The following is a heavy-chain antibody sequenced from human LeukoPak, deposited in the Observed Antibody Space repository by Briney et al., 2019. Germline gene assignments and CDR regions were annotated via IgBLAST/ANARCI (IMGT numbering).Heavy chain of an antibody. Sequence: PGGSLRLSCVTSGFTFSNYDMNWVRQAPGKGLEWVSYISNSGSSKYYVDSVKGRFTISRDNAKNSLYLQMNSLRAEDMAVYYCASLTVTGGSLSDYWGQGTLVTVSS. CDR1: GFTFSNYD. D-gene: IGHD2-15*01. CDR3: ASLTVTGGSLSDY. J-gene: IGHJ4*02. V-gene: IGHV3-48*03. CDR2: ISNSGSSK.